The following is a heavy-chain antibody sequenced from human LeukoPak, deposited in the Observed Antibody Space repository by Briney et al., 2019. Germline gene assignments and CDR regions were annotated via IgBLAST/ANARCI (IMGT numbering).Heavy chain of an antibody. Sequence: GGSLRLSCAASGFTFSSHGMHWVRQAPGKGLEWVAFIRYDGNNKYYADSVKGRFTISRDNSKNTLYLQMNSLRAEDTAVYYCAKDSGSSWYGYFQHWGQGTLVTVSS. CDR2: IRYDGNNK. V-gene: IGHV3-30*02. J-gene: IGHJ1*01. CDR1: GFTFSSHG. CDR3: AKDSGSSWYGYFQH. D-gene: IGHD6-13*01.